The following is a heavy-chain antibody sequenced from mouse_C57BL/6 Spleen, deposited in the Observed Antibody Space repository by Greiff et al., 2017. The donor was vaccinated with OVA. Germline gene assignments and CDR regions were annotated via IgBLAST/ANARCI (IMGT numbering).Heavy chain of an antibody. Sequence: EVKLMESGPGLVKPSQSLSLTCSVTGYSITSGYYWNWIRQFPGNKLEWMGYISYDGSNNYNPSLKNRISITRDTSKNQFFLKLNSVTTEDTATYYCAREGDDYGGCDYWGQGTTLTVSS. CDR3: AREGDDYGGCDY. CDR1: GYSITSGYY. V-gene: IGHV3-6*01. CDR2: ISYDGSN. J-gene: IGHJ2*01. D-gene: IGHD2-4*01.